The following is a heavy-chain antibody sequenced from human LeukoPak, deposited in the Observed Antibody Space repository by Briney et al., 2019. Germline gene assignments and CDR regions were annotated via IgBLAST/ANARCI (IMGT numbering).Heavy chain of an antibody. Sequence: SQTLSLTCTVSGGSISSSSYYWGWIRQPPGKGLEWIGSIYYSGSTYYNPSLKSRVTISVDTSKNQFSLKLSSVTAADTAVYYCASIRMVRGKDDAFDIWGQGTMVTVSS. CDR1: GGSISSSSYY. CDR2: IYYSGST. V-gene: IGHV4-39*07. J-gene: IGHJ3*02. CDR3: ASIRMVRGKDDAFDI. D-gene: IGHD3-10*01.